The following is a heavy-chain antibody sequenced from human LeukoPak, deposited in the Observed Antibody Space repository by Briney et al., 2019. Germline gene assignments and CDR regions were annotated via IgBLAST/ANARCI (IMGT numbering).Heavy chain of an antibody. D-gene: IGHD3-16*02. J-gene: IGHJ4*02. CDR2: INSDGSAT. Sequence: TGGSLRLSCAASGFTFGSPWMHWVRQAPGKGLVWVSRINSDGSATAYADSVKGRFTISRDNVENTLYLQMNSLRAEDTAVYYCARGTAGYHSSYFDYWGQGTLVTVSS. CDR1: GFTFGSPW. CDR3: ARGTAGYHSSYFDY. V-gene: IGHV3-74*01.